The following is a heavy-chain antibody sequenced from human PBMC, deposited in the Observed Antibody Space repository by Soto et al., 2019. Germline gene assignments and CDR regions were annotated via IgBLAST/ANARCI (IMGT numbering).Heavy chain of an antibody. CDR3: ARVRGSYYGWDY. V-gene: IGHV1-46*01. CDR1: GYTFTGYY. J-gene: IGHJ4*02. D-gene: IGHD3-10*01. Sequence: QVQLVQSGAEVRKPGASVKLSCKASGYTFTGYYIYWVRQAPGQGLEWMGMINPSGGSTTYAHKSQGRVAMTGDTATSTVYMELSSLRSDDTAVYYCARVRGSYYGWDYWGQGTLVIVSS. CDR2: INPSGGST.